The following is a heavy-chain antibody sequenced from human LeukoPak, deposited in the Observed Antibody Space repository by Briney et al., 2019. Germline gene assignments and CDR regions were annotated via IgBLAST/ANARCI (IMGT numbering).Heavy chain of an antibody. J-gene: IGHJ3*02. CDR3: AKVGPGATKNAFDI. D-gene: IGHD1-26*01. CDR1: GFTFSSYG. CDR2: ISYDGSNK. Sequence: PGGSLRLSCAASGFTFSSYGMHWVRQAPGKGLEGVAVISYDGSNKYYADSVKGRFTISRDNSKNTLYLQMNSLRAEDTAVYYCAKVGPGATKNAFDIWGQGTMVTVSS. V-gene: IGHV3-30*18.